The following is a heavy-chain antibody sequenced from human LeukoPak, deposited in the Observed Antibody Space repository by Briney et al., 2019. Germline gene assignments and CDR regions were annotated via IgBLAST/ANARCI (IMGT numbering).Heavy chain of an antibody. CDR1: GGSISSCDYY. Sequence: SETLSLTCTVSGGSISSCDYYWTWIRQHPGKGLEWIGYIYYSGSTDYNPSLKSRVIISIDTSDNQFSLKVSSVTAADTAVYYCARAQFSSSYVDYWGQGTLVTVSS. V-gene: IGHV4-31*03. J-gene: IGHJ4*02. D-gene: IGHD6-6*01. CDR2: IYYSGST. CDR3: ARAQFSSSYVDY.